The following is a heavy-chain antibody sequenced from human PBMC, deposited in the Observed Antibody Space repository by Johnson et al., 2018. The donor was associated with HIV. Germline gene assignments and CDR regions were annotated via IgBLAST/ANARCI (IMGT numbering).Heavy chain of an antibody. Sequence: QMQLVESGGGVVQPGGSLRLSCAASGFTFADYGMHWVRQPPGKGLEWGAFIDQAESITHYADTVKGRFTMSRDNFKNTLYLHMKSLRPEDTSIYYCAKDDNLGVWYSDAFDVWGQGTVVTVSS. CDR1: GFTFADYG. CDR3: AKDDNLGVWYSDAFDV. J-gene: IGHJ3*01. D-gene: IGHD6-19*01. CDR2: IDQAESIT. V-gene: IGHV3-30*02.